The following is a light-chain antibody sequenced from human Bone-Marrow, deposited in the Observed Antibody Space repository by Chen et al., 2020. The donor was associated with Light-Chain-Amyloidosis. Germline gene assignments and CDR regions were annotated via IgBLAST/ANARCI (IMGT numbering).Light chain of an antibody. V-gene: IGLV2-14*03. Sequence: QSARTQPASGSGSPGQSITISCTGTSSDVGGYKFVSWYQQHPGKAPKVVIFDVSNRPSGVSDRFSGSKSGNTASLTISGLQAEDEADYYCSSFTSSTTVVFGGGTKVTVL. CDR1: SSDVGGYKF. CDR3: SSFTSSTTVV. CDR2: DVS. J-gene: IGLJ2*01.